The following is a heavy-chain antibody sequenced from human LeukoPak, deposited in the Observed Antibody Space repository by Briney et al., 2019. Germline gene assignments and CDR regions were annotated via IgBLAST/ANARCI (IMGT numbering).Heavy chain of an antibody. Sequence: KPSETLSLTCTVSGASISSYYWSWIRQSPGKGLEWIGYIYYSGNTNYNPSLKSRVTISVDTSKNQFSLKLSSVTAADTAVYYCARVAVAAREYFDYWGQGTLVTVSS. CDR2: IYYSGNT. V-gene: IGHV4-59*01. CDR1: GASISSYY. J-gene: IGHJ4*02. CDR3: ARVAVAAREYFDY. D-gene: IGHD6-19*01.